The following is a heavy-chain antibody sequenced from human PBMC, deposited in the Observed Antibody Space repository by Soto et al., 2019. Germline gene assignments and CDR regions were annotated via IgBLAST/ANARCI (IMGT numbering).Heavy chain of an antibody. Sequence: XETLSLTCTVAGGSISSYYWSWIRQPPGKGPDWIGYIYYSGSTNYNPSLKSRVTISVDTSKNQFSLKLSSVTAADTAVYYCARDLGNSGSYYALRYYYGMDVWGQGTTVTVSS. CDR1: GGSISSYY. D-gene: IGHD1-26*01. CDR3: ARDLGNSGSYYALRYYYGMDV. J-gene: IGHJ6*02. V-gene: IGHV4-59*01. CDR2: IYYSGST.